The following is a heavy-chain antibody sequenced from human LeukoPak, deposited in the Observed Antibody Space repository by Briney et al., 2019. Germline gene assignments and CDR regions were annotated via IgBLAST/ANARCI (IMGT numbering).Heavy chain of an antibody. Sequence: GGSLRLSCAASGFPFSNAWMSWVRQAPGKALEWVVRLKSKTDGGTTDYAAPVKGRFTISRDDSKNALYLQMNSLKTEDTAVYYCTTVVHLLYMTTVTRIDYWGQGTLVTVSS. J-gene: IGHJ4*02. CDR1: GFPFSNAW. CDR2: LKSKTDGGTT. CDR3: TTVVHLLYMTTVTRIDY. D-gene: IGHD4-17*01. V-gene: IGHV3-15*01.